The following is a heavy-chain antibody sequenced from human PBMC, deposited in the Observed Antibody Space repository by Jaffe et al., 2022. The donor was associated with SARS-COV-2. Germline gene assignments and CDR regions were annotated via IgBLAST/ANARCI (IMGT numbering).Heavy chain of an antibody. J-gene: IGHJ6*02. CDR1: GDSVSSNSAA. D-gene: IGHD3-10*01. CDR2: TYYRSKWYN. Sequence: QVQLQQSGPGLVKPSQTLSLTCAISGDSVSSNSAAWNWIRQSPSRGLEWLGRTYYRSKWYNDYAVSVKSRITINPDTSKNQFSLQLNSVTPEDTAVYYCAFEGMVRGVIGNPYSYYYYGMDVWGQGTTVTVSS. CDR3: AFEGMVRGVIGNPYSYYYYGMDV. V-gene: IGHV6-1*01.